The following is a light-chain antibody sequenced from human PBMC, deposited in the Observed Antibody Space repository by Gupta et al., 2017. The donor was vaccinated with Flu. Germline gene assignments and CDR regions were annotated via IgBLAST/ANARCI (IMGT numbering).Light chain of an antibody. V-gene: IGLV2-14*01. CDR2: EVT. J-gene: IGLJ1*01. Sequence: QSALTQPASVSGSPGPSITLSCTGTSSDIGGYNYVSWYQQHPGKAPKLLIYEVTNRPSGVSNRFSGSNSGNTASLTISGLQAEDEADYYCASYTSNNTPYVFGSGTKVTVL. CDR3: ASYTSNNTPYV. CDR1: SSDIGGYNY.